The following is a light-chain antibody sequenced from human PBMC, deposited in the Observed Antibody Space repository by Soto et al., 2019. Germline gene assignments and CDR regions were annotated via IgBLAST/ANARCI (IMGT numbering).Light chain of an antibody. CDR1: QSVSATY. V-gene: IGKV3-20*01. Sequence: EIVLTQSPGTLSLSPGESATLSCRATQSVSATYLAWYQQKPGQAPRLLIYAASSRATDIPDRFSGSGPGTDFPLAISRLEPEDFAVYWCQHYGTSTRTFGQGTKVEIK. CDR3: QHYGTSTRT. J-gene: IGKJ1*01. CDR2: AAS.